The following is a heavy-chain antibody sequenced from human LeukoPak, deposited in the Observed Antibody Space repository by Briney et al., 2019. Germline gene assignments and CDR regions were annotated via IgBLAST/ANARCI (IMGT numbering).Heavy chain of an antibody. V-gene: IGHV5-51*01. CDR2: IYPGDSET. CDR3: ARRRDLYSGSYYPFDY. D-gene: IGHD1-26*01. Sequence: GESLKISCKGSGYSFTIYWIGWVRQMPGKGLEWMGIIYPGDSETRYSPSFQGQVTISADKSISTAYLQWSSLKASDTAMYYCARRRDLYSGSYYPFDYWGQGTLVTVSS. J-gene: IGHJ4*02. CDR1: GYSFTIYW.